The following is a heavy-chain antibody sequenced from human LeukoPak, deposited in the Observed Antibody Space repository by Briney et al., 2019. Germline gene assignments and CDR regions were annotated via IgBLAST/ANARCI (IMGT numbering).Heavy chain of an antibody. J-gene: IGHJ5*02. V-gene: IGHV4-39*07. D-gene: IGHD1-1*01. Sequence: PSETLSLTCTVSGGSISSSSYYWGWIRQPPGKGLEWIGSIYYSGSTYYNPSLKSRVTISVDTSKNQFSLKLSSVTAADTAVYYCARMGASNWNRELNWFDPRGQGTLVTVSS. CDR1: GGSISSSSYY. CDR3: ARMGASNWNRELNWFDP. CDR2: IYYSGST.